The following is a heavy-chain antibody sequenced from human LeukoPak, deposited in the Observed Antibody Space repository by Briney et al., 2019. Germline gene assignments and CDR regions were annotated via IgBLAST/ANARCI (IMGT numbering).Heavy chain of an antibody. J-gene: IGHJ4*02. V-gene: IGHV1-58*01. CDR3: AAERGYSGYDDGDRYFDY. D-gene: IGHD5-12*01. Sequence: SVKVSCKASGFTFTSSAVQWVRQARGQRLEWIGWIVVGSGNTNYAQKFQERVTITRDVSTSTAYMELSSLRSEDTAVYYCAAERGYSGYDDGDRYFDYWGQGTLVTVSS. CDR2: IVVGSGNT. CDR1: GFTFTSSA.